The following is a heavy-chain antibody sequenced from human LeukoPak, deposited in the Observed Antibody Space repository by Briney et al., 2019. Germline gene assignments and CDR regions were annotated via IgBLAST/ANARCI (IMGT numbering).Heavy chain of an antibody. Sequence: GGSLRLSCAASGFTFSSYSMNCVRQAPGKGLEWVSSISSSSSYIYYADSVKGRFTISRDNAKNSLYLQMNSLRAEDTAVYYCARDPPRSQDLRYFDLWGRGTLVTVSS. CDR1: GFTFSSYS. J-gene: IGHJ2*01. CDR2: ISSSSSYI. CDR3: ARDPPRSQDLRYFDL. V-gene: IGHV3-21*01.